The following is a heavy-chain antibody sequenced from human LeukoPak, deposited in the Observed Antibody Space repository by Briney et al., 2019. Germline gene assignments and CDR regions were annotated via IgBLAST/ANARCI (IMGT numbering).Heavy chain of an antibody. Sequence: SVKVSCKASGGTFSSYAISWVRQAPGQGLEWMGGIIPILGTANYAQKFQGRVTITADESTSTAYMELSSLRSEDTAVYYCARDGYSSSSYYYYGMDVWGQGTTVTVSS. CDR2: IIPILGTA. CDR3: ARDGYSSSSYYYYGMDV. CDR1: GGTFSSYA. D-gene: IGHD6-6*01. J-gene: IGHJ6*02. V-gene: IGHV1-69*13.